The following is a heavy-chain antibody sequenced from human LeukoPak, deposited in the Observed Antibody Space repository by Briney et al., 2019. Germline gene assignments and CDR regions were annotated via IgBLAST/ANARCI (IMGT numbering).Heavy chain of an antibody. Sequence: GGSLRLSCAASGFTFSNYWMSWVRQSPGKGLEWVAKIKQDESEIYYVDSVKGRFTISRDNAKNSLYLQMNSLRAEDSAVFYCAGSWGPMVVSSWGQGTLVTVSS. CDR1: GFTFSNYW. J-gene: IGHJ5*02. D-gene: IGHD2-8*02. CDR2: IKQDESEI. V-gene: IGHV3-7*01. CDR3: AGSWGPMVVSS.